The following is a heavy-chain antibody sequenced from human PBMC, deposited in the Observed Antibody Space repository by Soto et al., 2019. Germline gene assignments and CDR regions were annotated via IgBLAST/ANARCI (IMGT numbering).Heavy chain of an antibody. CDR2: IYYSGST. D-gene: IGHD1-26*01. Sequence: QVQLQESGPGLVKPSETLSLTCTVSGGSISSYYWSWIRQPPGKGLEWIGYIYYSGSTNYNPSLKSRVTISVDTSKNQFSLKLSSVTAADTAVYYCARRVMQVSGSYTPPSEGGYYYMDVWGKGTTVTVSS. CDR1: GGSISSYY. CDR3: ARRVMQVSGSYTPPSEGGYYYMDV. J-gene: IGHJ6*03. V-gene: IGHV4-59*08.